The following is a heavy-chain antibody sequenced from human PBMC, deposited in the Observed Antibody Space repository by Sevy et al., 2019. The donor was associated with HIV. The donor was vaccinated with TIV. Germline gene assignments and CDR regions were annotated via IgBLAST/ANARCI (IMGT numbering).Heavy chain of an antibody. CDR1: GFTFSSYA. J-gene: IGHJ4*02. CDR3: ARDLMVYAIAYYFDY. D-gene: IGHD2-8*01. Sequence: AGSLRLSCAASGFTFSSYAMHWVRQAPGKGLEWVAVISYDGSNKYYADSVKGRFTISRDNSKNTLYLQMNSLRAEDTAVYYCARDLMVYAIAYYFDYWVQGTLVTVSS. V-gene: IGHV3-30-3*01. CDR2: ISYDGSNK.